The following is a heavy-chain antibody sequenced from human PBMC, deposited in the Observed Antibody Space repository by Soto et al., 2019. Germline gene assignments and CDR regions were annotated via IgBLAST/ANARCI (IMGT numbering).Heavy chain of an antibody. CDR1: GFTFSSYG. D-gene: IGHD3-9*01. Sequence: PGGSLRLSCAASGFTFSSYGMHWVRQAPGKGLEWVAVISYDGSNKYYADSVKGRFTISRDNSKNTLYLQMNSLRAEDTAVYYCAKLHWGKYDILTGYYEDHEYWGQGALVTVSS. J-gene: IGHJ4*02. CDR2: ISYDGSNK. CDR3: AKLHWGKYDILTGYYEDHEY. V-gene: IGHV3-30*18.